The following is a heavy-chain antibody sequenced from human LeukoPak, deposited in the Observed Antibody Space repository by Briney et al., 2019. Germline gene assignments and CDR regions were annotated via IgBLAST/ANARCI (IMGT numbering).Heavy chain of an antibody. CDR3: ARRVCSGGSCPFDY. D-gene: IGHD2-15*01. CDR1: GGSISSSSYY. V-gene: IGHV4-39*01. Sequence: SETLSLTCTVSGGSISSSSYYWDWIRQPPGKGLEWIGTIYYSGDTYYNPSLKSRVTISVDTSKNQFSLKPSSVTAADTAVYYCARRVCSGGSCPFDYWGQGTLVTVSS. J-gene: IGHJ4*02. CDR2: IYYSGDT.